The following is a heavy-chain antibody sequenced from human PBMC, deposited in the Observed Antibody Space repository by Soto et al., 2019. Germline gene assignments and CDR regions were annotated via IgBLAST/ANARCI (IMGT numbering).Heavy chain of an antibody. Sequence: EVQLVESGGGLVQPGRSLRLSCAASGFTFGDYGMLWVRQAPGKALEWVSGISRSSTSIGYSDSVKGRFNISRDNARNARYLQMNSMRVDDKALYDCAKSAAGYYGSGSYYSPADSWGQGTLVIVSS. CDR1: GFTFGDYG. D-gene: IGHD3-10*01. J-gene: IGHJ4*02. CDR3: AKSAAGYYGSGSYYSPADS. CDR2: ISRSSTSI. V-gene: IGHV3-9*01.